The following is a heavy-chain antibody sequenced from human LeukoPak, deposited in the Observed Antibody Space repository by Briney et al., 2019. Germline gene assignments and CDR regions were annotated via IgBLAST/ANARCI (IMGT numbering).Heavy chain of an antibody. V-gene: IGHV3-30*02. CDR2: IRYDGRNK. Sequence: GGSLRLSCAASGFTFSSYAMHWVRQAPGKGLEWVAFIRYDGRNKYYADSVKGRFTISRDNSKNTLYLQMNSLRAEDTAVYYCAKSPGAYGDSGLPWDYWGQGTLVTVSS. J-gene: IGHJ4*02. CDR1: GFTFSSYA. CDR3: AKSPGAYGDSGLPWDY. D-gene: IGHD4-17*01.